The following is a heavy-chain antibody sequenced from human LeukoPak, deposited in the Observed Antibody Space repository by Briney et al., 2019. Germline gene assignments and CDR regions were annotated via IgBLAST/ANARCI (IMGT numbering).Heavy chain of an antibody. CDR1: GFTFSSCS. CDR2: ISSGTTYI. D-gene: IGHD3-9*01. J-gene: IGHJ6*02. Sequence: GGSLRLSCAVSGFTFSSCSMNWVRQAPGKGLEWFSSISSGTTYIYYADSLKGRFTISRDNAKNSLYLQMNSLRAEDTAVYYCARASDIYAMDVWGQGTTVTVSS. CDR3: ARASDIYAMDV. V-gene: IGHV3-21*01.